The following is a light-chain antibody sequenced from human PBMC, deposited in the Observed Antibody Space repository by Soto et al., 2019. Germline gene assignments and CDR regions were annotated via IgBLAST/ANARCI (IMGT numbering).Light chain of an antibody. Sequence: TVLTQSPGTLSLSPGERATLSCRASQSVNSNFLAWYQQKPGQAPRLLIYGASSRATDIPDRFSGSGSGTDFTLTISRLEPEDFAVYYCQQYGGSPVYTFGQGTKLEIK. CDR1: QSVNSNF. V-gene: IGKV3-20*01. CDR3: QQYGGSPVYT. J-gene: IGKJ2*01. CDR2: GAS.